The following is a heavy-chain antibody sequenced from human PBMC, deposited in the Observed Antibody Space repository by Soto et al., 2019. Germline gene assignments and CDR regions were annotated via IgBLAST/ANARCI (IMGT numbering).Heavy chain of an antibody. V-gene: IGHV4-59*01. J-gene: IGHJ6*02. CDR2: IYYSGST. CDR3: ARDSRVVVAAYSLLGMDV. CDR1: GGSISSYY. Sequence: SETLSLTCTVSGGSISSYYWSWIRQPPGKGLEWIGYIYYSGSTNYNPSLKSRVTISVDTSKNQFSLRLSSVTAADTAVYYCARDSRVVVAAYSLLGMDVWGQGTTVTVSS. D-gene: IGHD2-15*01.